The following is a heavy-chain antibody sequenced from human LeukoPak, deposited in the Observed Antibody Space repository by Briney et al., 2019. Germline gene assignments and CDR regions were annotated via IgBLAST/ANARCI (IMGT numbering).Heavy chain of an antibody. D-gene: IGHD3-3*01. J-gene: IGHJ6*02. CDR2: ISNSGRTI. CDR1: GFTFSSYE. Sequence: GSLRLSCAASGFTFSSYEMNWVRQAPGKGLEWVSYISNSGRTIYYADSVKGRFTISRDNAKNSLYLQMSSLRAEDTAVYYCARDFWSGGYYYGMDVWGQGTTVTVSS. CDR3: ARDFWSGGYYYGMDV. V-gene: IGHV3-48*03.